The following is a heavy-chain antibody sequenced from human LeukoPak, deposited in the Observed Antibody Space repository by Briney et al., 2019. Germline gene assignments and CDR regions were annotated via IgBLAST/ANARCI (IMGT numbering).Heavy chain of an antibody. Sequence: SKTLSLTCTVSGGSISSYYWSWIRQPPGKGLEWIGYIYYSGSTSYNPSLKSRVTISVDTSKKQFSLKLSSVTAADTAFYYCARYIVSYPHDAFDIWGQGTMVTVSS. CDR1: GGSISSYY. CDR3: ARYIVSYPHDAFDI. V-gene: IGHV4-59*01. J-gene: IGHJ3*02. CDR2: IYYSGST. D-gene: IGHD1-26*01.